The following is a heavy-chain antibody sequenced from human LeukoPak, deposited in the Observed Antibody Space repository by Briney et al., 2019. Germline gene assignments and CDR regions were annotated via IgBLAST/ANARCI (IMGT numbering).Heavy chain of an antibody. V-gene: IGHV3-48*03. Sequence: PGGSLRLSCAASGFTFSSYEMNWVRQAPGKGLEWVSYISSSGSTIYYADSVKGRFTISRDNSKSTLYLQMNSLRADDTAVYYCAKLPYGSVDYWGQGTLVTVS. CDR2: ISSSGSTI. J-gene: IGHJ4*01. CDR1: GFTFSSYE. D-gene: IGHD3-10*01. CDR3: AKLPYGSVDY.